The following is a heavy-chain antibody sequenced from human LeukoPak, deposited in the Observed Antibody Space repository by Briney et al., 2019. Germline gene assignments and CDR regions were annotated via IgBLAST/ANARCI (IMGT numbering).Heavy chain of an antibody. CDR2: IRYDGSNK. CDR1: GFTFSSYG. CDR3: AKDGLFDFWSGYYTTTKYFDY. V-gene: IGHV3-30*02. J-gene: IGHJ4*02. D-gene: IGHD3-3*01. Sequence: PGGSLRLSCAASGFTFSSYGMHWVRQAPGKGLEWVAIIRYDGSNKYYADSVKGRFTISRDNSKNTLYLQMNSLRAEDTAVYYCAKDGLFDFWSGYYTTTKYFDYWGQGTLVTVSS.